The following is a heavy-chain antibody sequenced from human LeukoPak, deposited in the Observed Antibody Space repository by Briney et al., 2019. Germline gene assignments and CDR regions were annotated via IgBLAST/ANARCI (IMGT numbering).Heavy chain of an antibody. Sequence: GGSLRLSCAASGFTFSSYAMSWVRQAPGKGLEWVSAISGSGGSTYYADSVKGRFTISRDNSKNTLYLQMNSLRAEDTAVYYCAKSDGSSGWYFGDYWGQGTLVTVSS. J-gene: IGHJ4*02. V-gene: IGHV3-23*01. CDR2: ISGSGGST. CDR1: GFTFSSYA. CDR3: AKSDGSSGWYFGDY. D-gene: IGHD6-19*01.